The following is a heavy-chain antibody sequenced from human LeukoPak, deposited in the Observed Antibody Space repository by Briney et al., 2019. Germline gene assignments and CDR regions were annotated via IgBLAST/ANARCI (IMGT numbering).Heavy chain of an antibody. CDR1: GGSISSYY. Sequence: SETLSLTCTVSGGSISSYYWSWIRQPPGKGLEWIGYIYYSGSTNYNPSLKSRVTISVDTSKNQFSLKLSSVTAVDTAVYYCARDTHYDILTGYYYDAFDIWGQGTMVTVSS. J-gene: IGHJ3*02. CDR2: IYYSGST. D-gene: IGHD3-9*01. V-gene: IGHV4-59*01. CDR3: ARDTHYDILTGYYYDAFDI.